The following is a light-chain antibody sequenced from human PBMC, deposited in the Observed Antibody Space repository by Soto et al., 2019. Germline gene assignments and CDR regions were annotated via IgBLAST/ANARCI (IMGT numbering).Light chain of an antibody. CDR3: QQLHSSPLT. Sequence: IPLTQSPSSLSASLGDRVNITCRASQGFSYYLTLYQQKPGKAPKLLIYAASSLQSGVPSRFNGSGSGTDFILTISSLQPEDSTTYYCQQLHSSPLTIGQGTKIEIK. CDR1: QGFSYY. V-gene: IGKV1-9*01. J-gene: IGKJ1*01. CDR2: AAS.